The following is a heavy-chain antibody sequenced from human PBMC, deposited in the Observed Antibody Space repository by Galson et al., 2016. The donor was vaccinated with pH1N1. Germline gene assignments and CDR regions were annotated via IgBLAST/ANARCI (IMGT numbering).Heavy chain of an antibody. D-gene: IGHD4-17*01. CDR2: IYWDDDK. Sequence: PALVKPTQTLTLTCTFSGFSLSTSGVGMGWIRQPPGKALEWLALIYWDDDKRYSPSLKSRLTITKDTSKNQVVLTMTNMDPVDTATYYCARNGYGDYVGYFDYWGQGTLVTVSS. CDR1: GFSLSTSGVG. V-gene: IGHV2-5*02. CDR3: ARNGYGDYVGYFDY. J-gene: IGHJ4*02.